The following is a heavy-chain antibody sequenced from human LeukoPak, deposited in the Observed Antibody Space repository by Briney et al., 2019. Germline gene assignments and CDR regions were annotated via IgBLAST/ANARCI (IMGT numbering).Heavy chain of an antibody. CDR3: ARFDQVSETAGGY. CDR2: INPRSGGT. CDR1: GYTFTDYY. V-gene: IGHV1-2*02. J-gene: IGHJ4*02. Sequence: ASVKVSCKASGYTFTDYYMHWVRQAPGQGLEWMGWINPRSGGTNYAQKFQGRVTMTRDTSISAAYMDLSRLMSDDTAVYYCARFDQVSETAGGYWGQGTLVTVSS. D-gene: IGHD5/OR15-5a*01.